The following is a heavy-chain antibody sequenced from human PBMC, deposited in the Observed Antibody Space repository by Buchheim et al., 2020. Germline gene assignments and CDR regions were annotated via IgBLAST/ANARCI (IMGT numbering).Heavy chain of an antibody. CDR3: AREGAGGRGYSGYDSGYYYGMDV. CDR1: GYTFTGYY. D-gene: IGHD5-12*01. Sequence: QVQLVQSGAEVKKPGASVKVSCKASGYTFTGYYMHWVRQAPGQGLEWMGWINPNSGGTNYAQKFQGRVTMTRDTSISTAYMELSRLRSDDTAVYYCAREGAGGRGYSGYDSGYYYGMDVWGQGTT. V-gene: IGHV1-2*02. J-gene: IGHJ6*02. CDR2: INPNSGGT.